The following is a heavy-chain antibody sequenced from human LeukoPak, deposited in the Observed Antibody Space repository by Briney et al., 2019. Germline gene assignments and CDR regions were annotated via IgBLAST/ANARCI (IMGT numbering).Heavy chain of an antibody. D-gene: IGHD3-3*01. J-gene: IGHJ4*02. CDR3: AKNFLSGYDFWSDYFADY. Sequence: PGGSLRLSCAASGFTFSSYAMSWVRQAPGKGLEWVSAISGSGGSTYYADSVKGRFTISRDNSKNTLYLQMNSLRAEDTAVYYCAKNFLSGYDFWSDYFADYWGQGTLVTVSS. V-gene: IGHV3-23*01. CDR1: GFTFSSYA. CDR2: ISGSGGST.